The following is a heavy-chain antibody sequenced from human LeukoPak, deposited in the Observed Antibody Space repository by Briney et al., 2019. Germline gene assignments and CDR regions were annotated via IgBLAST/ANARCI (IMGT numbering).Heavy chain of an antibody. CDR2: ISYDGSNK. J-gene: IGHJ6*02. D-gene: IGHD3-3*01. CDR3: AKDPTPKRYYDFWSGYYYYYGMDV. CDR1: GFTFSSYG. V-gene: IGHV3-30*18. Sequence: GGSLRLSCAASGFTFSSYGMHWVRQAPGKGLEWVAVISYDGSNKYYADSVKSRFTISRDNSKNTLYLQMNSLRAEDTAVYYCAKDPTPKRYYDFWSGYYYYYGMDVWGQGTTVTVSS.